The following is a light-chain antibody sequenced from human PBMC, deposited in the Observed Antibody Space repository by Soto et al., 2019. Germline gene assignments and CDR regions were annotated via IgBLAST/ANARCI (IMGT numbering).Light chain of an antibody. Sequence: QSALTQPASVSGSPGQSITISCIGTSSDVGGYNYVSWYQQHPGRAPKLMICEVSDRPSGVSNRFSGSKSANTASLTISGLQAEDEADYYCSSYTSSGSYVFGTGTKVTVL. CDR3: SSYTSSGSYV. J-gene: IGLJ1*01. V-gene: IGLV2-14*01. CDR2: EVS. CDR1: SSDVGGYNY.